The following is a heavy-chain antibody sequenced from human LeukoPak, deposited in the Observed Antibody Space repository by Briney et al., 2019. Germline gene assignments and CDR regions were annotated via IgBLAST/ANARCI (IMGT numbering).Heavy chain of an antibody. CDR1: GFTFSSYG. Sequence: PGGSLRLSCAASGFTFSSYGMHWVRQAPGKGLEWVAVIWYDGSNKYYADSVKGRFTISRDNSKNTLYLQMNGLRAEDTAVYYCARDPQRFTMIVVVTPDYWGQGTLVTVSS. CDR2: IWYDGSNK. D-gene: IGHD3-22*01. CDR3: ARDPQRFTMIVVVTPDY. V-gene: IGHV3-33*01. J-gene: IGHJ4*02.